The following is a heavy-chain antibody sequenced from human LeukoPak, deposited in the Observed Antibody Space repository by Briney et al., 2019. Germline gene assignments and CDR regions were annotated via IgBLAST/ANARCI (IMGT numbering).Heavy chain of an antibody. CDR2: IYPGDSDT. CDR1: GYSFTSYW. D-gene: IGHD2-2*01. V-gene: IGHV5-51*01. J-gene: IGHJ4*02. CDR3: ARRASYCSSTSCYVNFDY. Sequence: GESLKISCKGSGYSFTSYWIGWVRQMPGKGLEWMGIIYPGDSDTRYSPSFQGQVTISADKSISTAYLQWSSLKASDTAMYYCARRASYCSSTSCYVNFDYWGQGTLVTVSS.